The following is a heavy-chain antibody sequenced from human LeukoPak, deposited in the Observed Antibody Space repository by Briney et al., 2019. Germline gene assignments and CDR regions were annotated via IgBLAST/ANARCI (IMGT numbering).Heavy chain of an antibody. Sequence: GGSLRLSCAASGFTFSSCTMNWIRQAPGKGLEWVSGISDSGDRTHYADSVKGRFTVSRDNSKNTLYLQMNSLRAEDTAVYYFATLPGGGLPPDCWGQGTLVTVSS. CDR3: ATLPGGGLPPDC. D-gene: IGHD3-10*01. CDR2: ISDSGDRT. CDR1: GFTFSSCT. V-gene: IGHV3-23*01. J-gene: IGHJ4*02.